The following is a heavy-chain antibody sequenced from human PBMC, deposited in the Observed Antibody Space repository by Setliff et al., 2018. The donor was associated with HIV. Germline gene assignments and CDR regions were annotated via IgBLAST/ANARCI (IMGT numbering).Heavy chain of an antibody. CDR2: IYYSGST. J-gene: IGHJ2*01. V-gene: IGHV4-39*07. CDR3: ARSALYGDNFRIFWYFDV. D-gene: IGHD4-17*01. CDR1: GGSISSSSYY. Sequence: SETLSLTCTVSGGSISSSSYYWGWVRQPPGKGLEWIGSIYYSGSTYYNPSLKSRVTISKATSKNQFSLKLTSLTAADTAVYYCARSALYGDNFRIFWYFDVWGRGTLVTVSS.